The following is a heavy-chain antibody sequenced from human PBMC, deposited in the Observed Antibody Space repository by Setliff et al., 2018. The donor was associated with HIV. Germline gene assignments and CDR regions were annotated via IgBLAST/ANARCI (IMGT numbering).Heavy chain of an antibody. CDR3: ARPIRAAAGNDAFHV. CDR2: IIPIFGTA. Sequence: VKVSCKASGGTFRNFAINWVRQAPGQGLQWVGGIIPIFGTANYAQKLQGRVTITADESTTTAYMELSSLISEDSAVYFCARPIRAAAGNDAFHVWGQGTMVTVSS. D-gene: IGHD6-13*01. CDR1: GGTFRNFA. V-gene: IGHV1-69*01. J-gene: IGHJ3*01.